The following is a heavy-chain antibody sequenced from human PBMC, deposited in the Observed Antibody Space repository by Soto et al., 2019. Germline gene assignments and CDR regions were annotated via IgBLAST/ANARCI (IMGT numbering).Heavy chain of an antibody. J-gene: IGHJ4*02. D-gene: IGHD3-22*01. CDR2: MNPNSGNT. CDR3: AADKGSYYYDPVVDY. CDR1: GYTFTSYD. V-gene: IGHV1-8*01. Sequence: ASVKVSCKASGYTFTSYDINWVRQATGQGLEWMGWMNPNSGNTGYAQKFQGRVTMTRNTSISTAYMELSSLRSEDTAVYYCAADKGSYYYDPVVDYWGQGTLVTVSS.